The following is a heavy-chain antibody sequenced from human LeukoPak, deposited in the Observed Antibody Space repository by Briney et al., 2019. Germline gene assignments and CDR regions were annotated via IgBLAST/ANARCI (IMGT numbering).Heavy chain of an antibody. CDR3: ARDYSSSWANWFDP. D-gene: IGHD6-13*01. Sequence: SETLSLTCTVCGGLISSYYWSWIRQPPGKGLEWIGYIYYSGSTNYNPSLKSRVTISVDTSKNQFSLELSSVTAADTAVYYCARDYSSSWANWFDPWGQGTLVTVSS. V-gene: IGHV4-59*01. J-gene: IGHJ5*02. CDR1: GGLISSYY. CDR2: IYYSGST.